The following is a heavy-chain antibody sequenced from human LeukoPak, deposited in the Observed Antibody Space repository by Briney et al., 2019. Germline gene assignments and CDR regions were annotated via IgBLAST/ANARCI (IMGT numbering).Heavy chain of an antibody. CDR3: AREWAAGTKIDY. J-gene: IGHJ4*02. Sequence: ASVKVSCKASGYTFTSYDINWVRQVTGQGLEWMGGIIPIFGTANYAQKFQGRVTITADKSTSTAYMELSSLRSEDTAVYYCAREWAAGTKIDYWGQGTLVTVSS. CDR1: GYTFTSYD. D-gene: IGHD6-13*01. V-gene: IGHV1-69*06. CDR2: IIPIFGTA.